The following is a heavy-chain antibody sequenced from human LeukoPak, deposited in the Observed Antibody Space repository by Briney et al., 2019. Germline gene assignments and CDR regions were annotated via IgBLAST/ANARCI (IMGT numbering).Heavy chain of an antibody. CDR3: AKGGARAAVTGYFDY. J-gene: IGHJ4*02. V-gene: IGHV3-23*01. D-gene: IGHD6-13*01. Sequence: GGSLRLSCAASGFSFSSYAMSWFRQAPGKGLEWVSAISGSGGSTYYADSVKGRFTLSRDNSKNTLYLQMNSLRAEDTAVYYCAKGGARAAVTGYFDYWGQGTLVTVSS. CDR2: ISGSGGST. CDR1: GFSFSSYA.